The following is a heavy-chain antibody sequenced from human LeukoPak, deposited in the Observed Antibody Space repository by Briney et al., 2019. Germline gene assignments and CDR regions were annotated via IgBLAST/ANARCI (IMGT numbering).Heavy chain of an antibody. CDR2: ISGTGGTP. Sequence: PGGSLRLSCAASGFTFSGSAMSWVRQAPGKGLEWVSTISGTGGTPYYADSVKGRFTISRDNSKNTLWLQMNSLRAEDTAVYYCAKWFDYWGQGTLVTVSS. CDR3: AKWFDY. CDR1: GFTFSGSA. V-gene: IGHV3-23*01. J-gene: IGHJ4*02.